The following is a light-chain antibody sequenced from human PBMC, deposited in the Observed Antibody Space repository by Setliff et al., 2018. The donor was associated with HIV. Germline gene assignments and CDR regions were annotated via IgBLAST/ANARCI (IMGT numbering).Light chain of an antibody. V-gene: IGLV2-14*03. Sequence: QSVLTQPASVSGSPGQSITISCTGTSSDIGDYSYVSWYQHHPGKAPKLIIFDVRNRPSGVSNRFSASKSGTTASLTISGLQAEDEADYYCSSYRRSVTPVVFGTGTKVTVL. CDR1: SSDIGDYSY. J-gene: IGLJ1*01. CDR3: SSYRRSVTPVV. CDR2: DVR.